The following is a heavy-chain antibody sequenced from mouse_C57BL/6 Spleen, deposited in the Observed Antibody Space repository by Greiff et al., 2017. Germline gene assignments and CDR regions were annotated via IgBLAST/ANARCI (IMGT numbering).Heavy chain of an antibody. J-gene: IGHJ2*01. V-gene: IGHV1-59*01. CDR2: IDPSDSYT. CDR1: GYTFTSYW. Sequence: VQLQQPGAELVRPGTSVKLSCTASGYTFTSYWMHWVKQMPGQGLEWIGVIDPSDSYTNYNQKFKGKATLTVDTTSSTAYLQISSLTSEDSAVYYCARGGYFDYWGQGTTLTVSS. CDR3: ARGGYFDY.